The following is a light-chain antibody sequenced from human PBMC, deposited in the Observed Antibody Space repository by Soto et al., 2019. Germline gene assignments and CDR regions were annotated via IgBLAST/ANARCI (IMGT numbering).Light chain of an antibody. Sequence: IQLTQSPSSMSASVGDRVTISCRASQGIGFYLAWYQQKPGNAPKLLIYAASSLQSGVPSRFSGSGSGTNFTLTISRLQPEDFETYYCQQVNSYPPLTFGPGTKVDIK. CDR1: QGIGFY. V-gene: IGKV1-9*01. CDR2: AAS. CDR3: QQVNSYPPLT. J-gene: IGKJ3*01.